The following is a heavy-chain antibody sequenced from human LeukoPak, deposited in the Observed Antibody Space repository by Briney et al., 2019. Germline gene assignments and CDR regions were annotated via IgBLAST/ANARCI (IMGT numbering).Heavy chain of an antibody. Sequence: PSETLSLTCTVSGGSISSSSYYWGWIRQPPGKGLEWIGSIYYSGSTYYNPSLKSRVTISVDTSKNQFSLKLSSVTAADTAVYYCARGGPVLRYFDWFHHWGQGTQVTVSS. V-gene: IGHV4-39*07. CDR3: ARGGPVLRYFDWFHH. J-gene: IGHJ5*02. CDR1: GGSISSSSYY. CDR2: IYYSGST. D-gene: IGHD3-9*01.